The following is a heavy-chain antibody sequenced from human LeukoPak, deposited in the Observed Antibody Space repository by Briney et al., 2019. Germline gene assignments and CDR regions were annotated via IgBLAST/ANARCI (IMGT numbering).Heavy chain of an antibody. J-gene: IGHJ4*02. CDR2: INTDGTTT. D-gene: IGHD6-13*01. Sequence: GGSLRLSCAASGFTFSSYWIQWVRQGPGKGLVWVSRINTDGTTTTYADSVKGRFTISRDNAKNTLYLQMNSLRVEDTAVYYCVRGAAAAAVDAEYWGQGTLVSVSS. CDR1: GFTFSSYW. V-gene: IGHV3-74*01. CDR3: VRGAAAAAVDAEY.